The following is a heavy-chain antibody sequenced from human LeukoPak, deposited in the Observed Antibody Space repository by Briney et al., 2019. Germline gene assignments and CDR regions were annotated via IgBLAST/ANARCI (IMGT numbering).Heavy chain of an antibody. CDR2: INHSGSA. V-gene: IGHV4-34*01. Sequence: PSETLSLTCAVSGGSFSGYYWSWIRHPPGKGLEWIGEINHSGSANSNPSLKRRVTISVDTSKTQFPLPLSSVAAADAAVYYCERGRSGKDIVVVPAAPRGVYFVYWGQGTLVTVSS. D-gene: IGHD2-2*01. CDR1: GGSFSGYY. CDR3: ERGRSGKDIVVVPAAPRGVYFVY. J-gene: IGHJ4*02.